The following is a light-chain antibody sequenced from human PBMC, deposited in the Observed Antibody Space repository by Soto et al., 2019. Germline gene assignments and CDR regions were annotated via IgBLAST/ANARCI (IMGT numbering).Light chain of an antibody. CDR1: HSISNS. V-gene: IGKV1-39*01. CDR2: TAS. Sequence: DIQMTQSPSSLSASVGDRVTITCRASHSISNSLNWYQQKPGKAPNLLIYTASNLQDGVPSRFSGGGSGTEFSLTISSLQPDDFATYYCQQYNYFWAFGQGTKVDIK. J-gene: IGKJ1*01. CDR3: QQYNYFWA.